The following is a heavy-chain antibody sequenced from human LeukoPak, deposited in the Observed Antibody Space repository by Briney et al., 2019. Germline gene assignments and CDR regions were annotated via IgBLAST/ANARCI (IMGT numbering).Heavy chain of an antibody. J-gene: IGHJ2*01. D-gene: IGHD4-17*01. CDR2: LRPTDGYT. CDR1: DGSITSYF. CDR3: ARDGASNYGDYWYFDI. V-gene: IGHV4-4*07. Sequence: PSETLSLTCTVSDGSITSYFLTWVRQSAGKGLEFIGRLRPTDGYTNSNPPLRSRVSMSLDTSKRQLSLELTSVTAANTAVYYCARDGASNYGDYWYFDIWGRGTLVTVSS.